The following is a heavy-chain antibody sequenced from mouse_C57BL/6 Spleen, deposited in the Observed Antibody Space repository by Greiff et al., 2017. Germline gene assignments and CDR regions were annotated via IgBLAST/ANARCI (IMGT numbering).Heavy chain of an antibody. CDR3: EGQLIYYGNYCAMDY. V-gene: IGHV10-1*01. D-gene: IGHD2-1*01. J-gene: IGHJ4*01. Sequence: EVQLVESGGGLVQPKGSLKLSCAASGFSFNTYAMNWVRQAPGKGLEWVARIRRKSNNYATYYADSVKDRFTISRDDSENMLYLQMNNLKTEDTAVYDCEGQLIYYGNYCAMDYWGQGTSVTVSS. CDR1: GFSFNTYA. CDR2: IRRKSNNYAT.